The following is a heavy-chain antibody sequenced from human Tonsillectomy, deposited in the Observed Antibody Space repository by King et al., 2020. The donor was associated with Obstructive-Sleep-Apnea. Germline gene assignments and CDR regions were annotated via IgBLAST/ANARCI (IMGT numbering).Heavy chain of an antibody. CDR2: IESDGSST. CDR3: ARDIVNYGGHSLWA. D-gene: IGHD4-23*01. Sequence: VQLVESGGGLVQPGGSLRLSCAASGLTLSGYWMHWVRQVPGKELVWVSGIESDGSSTTYADSVKGRFTISRDNAKNTLYLQMNSLSAEDTAVYYCARDIVNYGGHSLWAWGQGTLVTVSS. J-gene: IGHJ5*02. CDR1: GLTLSGYW. V-gene: IGHV3-74*01.